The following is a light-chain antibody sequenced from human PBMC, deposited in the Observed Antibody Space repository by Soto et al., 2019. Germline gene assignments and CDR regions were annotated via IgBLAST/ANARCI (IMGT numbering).Light chain of an antibody. CDR1: QSVSSY. CDR2: DAS. Sequence: EIVLTQSPATLSLSPGERATLSCRASQSVSSYLAWYQQKPGQAPRLLIYDASNRATGIPARFSGSGSGTDFTLTISSLEPEDFAVYYCQQRSNWQAFGGGTKAEIK. CDR3: QQRSNWQA. V-gene: IGKV3-11*01. J-gene: IGKJ4*01.